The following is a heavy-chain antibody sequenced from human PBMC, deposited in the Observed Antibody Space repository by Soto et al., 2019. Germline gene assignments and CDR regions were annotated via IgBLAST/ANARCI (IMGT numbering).Heavy chain of an antibody. D-gene: IGHD3-9*01. CDR3: ARLPHFEWFLKNNWFDP. CDR1: GYSFTSYW. J-gene: IGHJ5*02. Sequence: PGESLKISFKGSGYSFTSYWIGWVRQMPGKGLEWMGIIYPGDSDTRYSPSFQGQVTISADKSISTAYLQWSSLKASDTAKYYCARLPHFEWFLKNNWFDPWGQGTLVTVSS. CDR2: IYPGDSDT. V-gene: IGHV5-51*01.